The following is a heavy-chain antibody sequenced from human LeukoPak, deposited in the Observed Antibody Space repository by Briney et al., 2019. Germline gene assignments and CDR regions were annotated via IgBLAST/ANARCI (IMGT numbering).Heavy chain of an antibody. CDR2: ISSRNSYI. CDR3: ARVVSYGSGSYFDY. Sequence: PGGSLRLSCAASGFTFSDPYMSWIRQAPGKGLEWISYISSRNSYINYADSVKGRFTISRDNAKNSLYLQMNNLRVGDTAVYYCARVVSYGSGSYFDYWGQGTLVTVSS. V-gene: IGHV3-11*06. J-gene: IGHJ4*02. CDR1: GFTFSDPY. D-gene: IGHD3-10*01.